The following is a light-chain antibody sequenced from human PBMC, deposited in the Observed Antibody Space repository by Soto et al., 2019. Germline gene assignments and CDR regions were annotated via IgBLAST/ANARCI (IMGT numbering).Light chain of an antibody. J-gene: IGLJ1*01. CDR2: ENN. CDR1: SSNIGNHD. Sequence: QSVLTQPPSVSAAPGQTVTISCSGGSSNIGNHDVSWYQQLPGTVPKLLIYENNKRPSGIPDRFAGSKSGTSATLGITGLQTGDEADYFCGTRDSSLSAYLFGTGTKVTVL. V-gene: IGLV1-51*02. CDR3: GTRDSSLSAYL.